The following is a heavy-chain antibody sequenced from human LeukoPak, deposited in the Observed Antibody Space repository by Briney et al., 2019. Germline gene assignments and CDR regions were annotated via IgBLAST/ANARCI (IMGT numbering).Heavy chain of an antibody. V-gene: IGHV1-46*01. CDR3: ARAHTYYYDSSGYPNEFDP. CDR2: INSSGGST. CDR1: GYIFTSYN. Sequence: ASVKVSCKASGYIFTSYNMYWVRQAPGQGLEWMGIINSSGGSTNYAQKFQGRVTMTRDTSTSTVYMELSSLRSEDTAVYYCARAHTYYYDSSGYPNEFDPWGQGTLVTVSS. J-gene: IGHJ5*02. D-gene: IGHD3-22*01.